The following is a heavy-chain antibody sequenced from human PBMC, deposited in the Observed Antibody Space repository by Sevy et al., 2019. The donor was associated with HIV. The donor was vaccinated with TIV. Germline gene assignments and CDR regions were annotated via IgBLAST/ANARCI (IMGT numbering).Heavy chain of an antibody. CDR2: FYTGSKT. V-gene: IGHV3-53*01. CDR1: GFAVSSSY. J-gene: IGHJ6*02. Sequence: GGSLRLSCAVSGFAVSSSYMNWVSQAPGKGLEWVSVFYTGSKTDYADSVKGRFTMSRDNSKNTLYLQMNGLRAEDTAVYYCARDKNAYYYGLDVWGQGTTVTVSS. CDR3: ARDKNAYYYGLDV.